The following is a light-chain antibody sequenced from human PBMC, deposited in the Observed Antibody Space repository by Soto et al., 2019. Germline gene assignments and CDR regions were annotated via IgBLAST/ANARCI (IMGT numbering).Light chain of an antibody. CDR2: DAS. Sequence: EIVLTQSPATLSLSPGARATLSCRASQSVSSYLAWYQQRPGQAPRLLIYDASNRATGIPARFSGSGSGTDFILTIGSLESEDSAVYYCQQRSNWPLTFGGGTKVEI. V-gene: IGKV3-11*01. J-gene: IGKJ4*01. CDR1: QSVSSY. CDR3: QQRSNWPLT.